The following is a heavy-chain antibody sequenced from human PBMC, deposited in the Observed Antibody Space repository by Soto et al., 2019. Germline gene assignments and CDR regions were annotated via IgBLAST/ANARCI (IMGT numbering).Heavy chain of an antibody. CDR1: GGSISSSNW. V-gene: IGHV4-4*02. D-gene: IGHD3-3*01. CDR2: IYHSGST. J-gene: IGHJ4*02. Sequence: SETLSLTCAVSGGSISSSNWWSWVRQPPGKGLEWIGEIYHSGSTNYNPSLKSRVTISVDKSKNQFSLKLSSVTAADTAVYYCARGYDFWSGYAPRTGDYFDYWGQGTLVTVSS. CDR3: ARGYDFWSGYAPRTGDYFDY.